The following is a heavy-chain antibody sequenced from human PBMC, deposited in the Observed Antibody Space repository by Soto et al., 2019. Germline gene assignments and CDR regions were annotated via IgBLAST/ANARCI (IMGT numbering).Heavy chain of an antibody. CDR3: ARHTTGLPNWIDT. CDR1: GGSTNSRSDY. J-gene: IGHJ5*02. V-gene: IGHV4-39*01. Sequence: PSETLSLTCTVSGGSTNSRSDYWCWIRQPPGKGLEWIGSIYNSGVDYNPSLKSRVTISVDTSKTQFSLRLTSVTAADTALYYCARHTTGLPNWIDTGGQGIMVNGS. CDR2: IYNSGV. D-gene: IGHD2-2*01.